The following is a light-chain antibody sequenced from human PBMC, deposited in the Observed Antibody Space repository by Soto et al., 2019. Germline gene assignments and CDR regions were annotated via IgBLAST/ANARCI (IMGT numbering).Light chain of an antibody. CDR1: HSNVGVNA. Sequence: QSVLTQPPSASGTPGQRVVISCSGSHSNVGVNAMSWYQHLPGTAPQLLLHTDDQRPSGIPDRFSGSHSGTSASLAISRLQSEDEGHYYCAGWDDSLNGGVFGGGTKLTVL. V-gene: IGLV1-44*01. CDR2: TDD. CDR3: AGWDDSLNGGV. J-gene: IGLJ3*02.